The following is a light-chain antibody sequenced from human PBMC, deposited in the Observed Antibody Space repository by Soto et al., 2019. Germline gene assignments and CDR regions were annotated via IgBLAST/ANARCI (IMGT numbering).Light chain of an antibody. CDR1: QSISSSY. CDR2: GAS. J-gene: IGKJ4*01. Sequence: EIVMTQSPATLSVSPGGRATLSCRASQSISSSYLAWYQQKPGQAPRLLIYGASSRATGIPDRFSGSGSGTDFTLTISRLEPEDFAVYYCQQYGSSPLLTFGGGTKVDIK. CDR3: QQYGSSPLLT. V-gene: IGKV3-20*01.